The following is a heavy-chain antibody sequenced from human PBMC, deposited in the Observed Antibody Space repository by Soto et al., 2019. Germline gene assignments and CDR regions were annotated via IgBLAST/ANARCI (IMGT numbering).Heavy chain of an antibody. CDR2: IYSGGST. J-gene: IGHJ4*02. V-gene: IGHV3-53*01. Sequence: GGALRLSCAASGFTVSSNYMSWVRQAPGKGLEWVSVIYSGGSTYYADSVKGRFTISRDNSKNTLYLQMNSLRAEDTAVYYCARGHDSSGYYDYWGQGTLVTVSS. D-gene: IGHD3-22*01. CDR1: GFTVSSNY. CDR3: ARGHDSSGYYDY.